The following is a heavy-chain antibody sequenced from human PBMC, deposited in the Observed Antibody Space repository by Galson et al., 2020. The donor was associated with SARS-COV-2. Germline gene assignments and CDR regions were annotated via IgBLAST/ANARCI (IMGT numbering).Heavy chain of an antibody. Sequence: ETSETLSLTCAVSIGSMTSHYWSWIRQAPGKGLEWIGYIPYDGSTTYNPSLKSRVTFSIDTSMHQFSLRLTSVTAADTALYYCAKLAEGRRGSEDYWGQGTRGTVSS. CDR3: AKLAEGRRGSEDY. CDR1: IGSMTSHY. J-gene: IGHJ4*02. CDR2: IPYDGST. V-gene: IGHV4-59*08.